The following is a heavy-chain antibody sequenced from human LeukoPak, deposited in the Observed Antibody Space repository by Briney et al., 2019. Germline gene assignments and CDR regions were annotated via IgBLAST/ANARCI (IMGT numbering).Heavy chain of an antibody. V-gene: IGHV3-33*06. D-gene: IGHD3-10*01. CDR1: GFTFSSYG. J-gene: IGHJ6*03. Sequence: PGGSLRLSCAASGFTFSSYGMHWVRQAPGKGLEWVAVIWYDGSDKYYADSVKGRFTISRDNSNNTLYLQMNSLRAEDTAVYYCAKGGGHYYYYMDVWGKGTTVTVSS. CDR3: AKGGGHYYYYMDV. CDR2: IWYDGSDK.